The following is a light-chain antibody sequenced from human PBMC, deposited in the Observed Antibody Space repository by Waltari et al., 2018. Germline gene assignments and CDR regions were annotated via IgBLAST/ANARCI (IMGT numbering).Light chain of an antibody. Sequence: QSALTQPASVSGSPGQSITISCTGTSSDVGGYNYVSWYQQHPGKAPKLMIYDVTPRPSGVSTRFSGSTSGNTASLTISGLQAEDEADYYCSSFTSSSTLRVFGGGTKLTVL. J-gene: IGLJ3*02. CDR3: SSFTSSSTLRV. CDR2: DVT. V-gene: IGLV2-14*03. CDR1: SSDVGGYNY.